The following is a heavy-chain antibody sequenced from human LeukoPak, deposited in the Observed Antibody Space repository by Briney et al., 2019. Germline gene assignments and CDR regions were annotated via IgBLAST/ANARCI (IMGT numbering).Heavy chain of an antibody. CDR1: GFTFSSYT. V-gene: IGHV3-21*01. CDR2: ISSSSSYT. Sequence: GGSLRLSCAASGFTFSSYTMNWVRQAPGKGLEWVSSISSSSSYTYYADSVKGRFTISRDNAKNPLYLQMHSLRAEDTAVYYCARAANYDFWSGYPFHWGQGTLVTVSS. D-gene: IGHD3-3*01. J-gene: IGHJ4*02. CDR3: ARAANYDFWSGYPFH.